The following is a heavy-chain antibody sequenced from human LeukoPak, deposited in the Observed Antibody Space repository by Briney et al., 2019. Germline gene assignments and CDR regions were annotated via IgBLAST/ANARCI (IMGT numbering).Heavy chain of an antibody. CDR2: VYYSGTT. J-gene: IGHJ4*02. V-gene: IGHV4-59*01. Sequence: SETLSLTCTVSGDTISDYYWSWIRQSPEKGLEWIGEVYYSGTTHYNPSLKSRVTISIDTSQNQFSLRLRSVTAADTAVYYCARELDGNGGWLEGWVQETLVIVSS. D-gene: IGHD6-19*01. CDR1: GDTISDYY. CDR3: ARELDGNGGWLEG.